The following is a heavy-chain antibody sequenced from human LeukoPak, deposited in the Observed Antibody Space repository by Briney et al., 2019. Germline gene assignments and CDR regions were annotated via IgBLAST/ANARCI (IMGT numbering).Heavy chain of an antibody. CDR3: ARDPGDDYYYDSSGYLDY. V-gene: IGHV3-7*01. CDR2: IKQDGSEK. CDR1: GFTFSSYW. D-gene: IGHD3-22*01. J-gene: IGHJ4*02. Sequence: GGSLRLSCAASGFTFSSYWMSWVRQAPGKGLEWVDNIKQDGSEKYYVDPVKGRFTISRDNAKNSLYLQMNSLRAEDTAVYYCARDPGDDYYYDSSGYLDYWGQGTLVTVSS.